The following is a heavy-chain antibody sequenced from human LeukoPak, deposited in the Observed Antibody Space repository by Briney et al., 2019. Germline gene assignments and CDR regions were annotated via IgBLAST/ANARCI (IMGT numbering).Heavy chain of an antibody. J-gene: IGHJ3*02. V-gene: IGHV3-64*01. CDR1: GFTFSSYG. Sequence: PGGSLRLSCAASGFTFSSYGMHWVRQAPGKGLEYVSAISSNGGSTYYANSVKGRFTISRDNSKNTLYLQMGSLRAEDMAVYYCARSIVGATSGAFDIWGQGTMVTVSS. D-gene: IGHD1-26*01. CDR2: ISSNGGST. CDR3: ARSIVGATSGAFDI.